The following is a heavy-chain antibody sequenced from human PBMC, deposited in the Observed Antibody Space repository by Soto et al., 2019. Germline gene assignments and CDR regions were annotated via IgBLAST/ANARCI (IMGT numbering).Heavy chain of an antibody. V-gene: IGHV1-69*13. CDR3: ATDHDILTGYPFDY. Sequence: SVKVSCKASGGTFSSYAISWVRQAPGQGLEWMGGLIPIFGTANYAQKFQGRVTITADESTSTAYMELSSLRSEDTAVYYCATDHDILTGYPFDYWGQGTLVTVSS. J-gene: IGHJ4*02. D-gene: IGHD3-9*01. CDR1: GGTFSSYA. CDR2: LIPIFGTA.